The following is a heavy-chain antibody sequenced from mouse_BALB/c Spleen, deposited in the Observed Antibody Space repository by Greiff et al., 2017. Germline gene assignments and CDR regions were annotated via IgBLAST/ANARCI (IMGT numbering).Heavy chain of an antibody. V-gene: IGHV5-6-5*01. CDR3: ARPHYYAMDY. CDR2: ISSGGST. CDR1: GFTFSSYA. Sequence: EVMLVESGGGLVKPGGSLKLSCAASGFTFSSYAMSWVRQTPEKRLEWVASISSGGSTYYPDSVKGRFTISRDNARNILYLQMSSLRSEDTAMYYCARPHYYAMDYWGQGTSVTVSS. J-gene: IGHJ4*01.